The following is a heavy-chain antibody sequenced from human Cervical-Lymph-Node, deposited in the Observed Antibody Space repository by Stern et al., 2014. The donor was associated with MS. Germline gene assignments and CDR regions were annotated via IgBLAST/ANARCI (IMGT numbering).Heavy chain of an antibody. Sequence: QVQLQESGPGLVKPSETLSLTCTVSGGSIRTFSWSWIRQPPGRGLDRIGCVYYNGSTTHTPSLKSRVTMSVDTSKSQLSLRLHSVTAADTAVYYCARHSVGVKDFDSWGQGTLVTVSS. CDR1: GGSIRTFS. D-gene: IGHD4-23*01. J-gene: IGHJ4*02. V-gene: IGHV4-59*01. CDR2: VYYNGST. CDR3: ARHSVGVKDFDS.